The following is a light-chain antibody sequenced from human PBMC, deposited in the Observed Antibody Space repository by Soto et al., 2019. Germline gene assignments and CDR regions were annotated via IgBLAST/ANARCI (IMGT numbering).Light chain of an antibody. Sequence: QSALAQPASVSGSPGQSITISCTGTSCDVGGYNYVSWYQQHPGKAPKLMIYEVSNRPSGVSNRFSGSKSGNTASLTISGLQAEDEADYYCSSYTSSSTLHYVFGTGTKVTVL. V-gene: IGLV2-14*01. CDR1: SCDVGGYNY. J-gene: IGLJ1*01. CDR3: SSYTSSSTLHYV. CDR2: EVS.